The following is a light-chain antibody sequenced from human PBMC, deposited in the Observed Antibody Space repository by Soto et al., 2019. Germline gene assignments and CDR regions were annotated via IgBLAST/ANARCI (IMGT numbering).Light chain of an antibody. CDR1: SGHSSYA. CDR3: QTWGTGTWV. Sequence: QAVVTQSPSASASLGASVKLTCTLSSGHSSYAIAWHQQQPEKGPRYLMKVNSDGSHNKGDGIPDRFSGSSSGAERYLTISSLQSEDEADYYCQTWGTGTWVFGGGTKVTVL. J-gene: IGLJ3*02. CDR2: VNSDGSH. V-gene: IGLV4-69*01.